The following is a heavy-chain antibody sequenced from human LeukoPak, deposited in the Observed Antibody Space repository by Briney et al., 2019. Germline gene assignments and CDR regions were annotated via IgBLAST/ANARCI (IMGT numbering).Heavy chain of an antibody. V-gene: IGHV3-30-3*01. Sequence: PGGSLTLSCAASGFTFSSYAMHWVRQAPGKGLEWVAVMSDDGSNRSYGNSVKGRFTISRDNSKNTLSLQMNSLRADDTAVYYCARDIGRDGYNCVPDHWGQGTLVTVSS. J-gene: IGHJ4*02. CDR3: ARDIGRDGYNCVPDH. CDR2: MSDDGSNR. CDR1: GFTFSSYA. D-gene: IGHD5-24*01.